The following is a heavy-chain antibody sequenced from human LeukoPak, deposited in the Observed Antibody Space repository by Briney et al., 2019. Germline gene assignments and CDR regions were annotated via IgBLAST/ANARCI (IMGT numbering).Heavy chain of an antibody. D-gene: IGHD2-21*02. CDR2: IYHSGST. J-gene: IGHJ4*02. CDR1: GGSISSGGYS. Sequence: SETLSLTCAVSGGSISSGGYSWSWIRQPPGKGLEWIGYIYHSGSTYYNPSLKSRVTISVDTSKNQFSLKLSSVTAADTAVYYCASGDCYSCFDYWGQGTLVTVSS. CDR3: ASGDCYSCFDY. V-gene: IGHV4-30-2*05.